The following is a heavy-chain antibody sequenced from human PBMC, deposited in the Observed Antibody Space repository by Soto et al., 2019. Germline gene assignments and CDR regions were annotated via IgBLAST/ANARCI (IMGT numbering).Heavy chain of an antibody. CDR2: IYYRSYWFN. V-gene: IGHV6-1*01. J-gene: IGHJ4*02. Sequence: PSQTLSLTCAISGDSVPSNSATWDWIRQSPSRGLEWLGRIYYRSYWFNDYAVSVKGRIIINPDTSNNQFSLHLNSVTPDDTAVYYCARVRYSSGWIWGQGTLVTVSS. CDR3: ARVRYSSGWI. D-gene: IGHD6-19*01. CDR1: GDSVPSNSAT.